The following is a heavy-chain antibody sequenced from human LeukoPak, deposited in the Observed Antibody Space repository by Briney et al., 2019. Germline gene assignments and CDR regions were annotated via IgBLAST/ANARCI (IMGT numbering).Heavy chain of an antibody. CDR1: GFNFDDYA. V-gene: IGHV3-43D*03. Sequence: GGSLRLSCAASGFNFDDYAMHWVRQAPGKGLEWVSLISWDGGSTYYADSVKGRFTISRDNSKNSLYLQMNSLRAEDTALYYCAKGIDTGTTLTFDYWGQGTLVTVSS. CDR2: ISWDGGST. CDR3: AKGIDTGTTLTFDY. D-gene: IGHD1-1*01. J-gene: IGHJ4*02.